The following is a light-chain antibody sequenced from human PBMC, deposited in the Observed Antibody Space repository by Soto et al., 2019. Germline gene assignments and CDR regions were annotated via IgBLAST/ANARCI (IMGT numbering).Light chain of an antibody. Sequence: QSALTQPRSVSGSPGQSVTISCTGTSSDVGIYDFVSWYQQHPGKAPRLMIFDVSERPSGVPDRFSGSKSGNTASLTISGLQAEDEADYYCCLYAVTFYVFGTGTKVTVL. CDR2: DVS. CDR3: CLYAVTFYV. V-gene: IGLV2-11*01. CDR1: SSDVGIYDF. J-gene: IGLJ1*01.